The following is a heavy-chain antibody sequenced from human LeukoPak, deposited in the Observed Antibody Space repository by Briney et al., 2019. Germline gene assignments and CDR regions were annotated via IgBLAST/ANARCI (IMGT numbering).Heavy chain of an antibody. CDR2: IYDSGNIYDSRIT. J-gene: IGHJ1*01. CDR1: GGSISGYY. D-gene: IGHD5-24*01. Sequence: SETLSLTCTVSGGSISGYYWNWIRQSPGKGLEWIGNIYDSGNIYDSRITKYNPSLNSRVSISVDMSKSQFTLKLSSVTAADTAVYYCSGDAPRDGYNYAEYFQHWGRGTLVTVSS. CDR3: SGDAPRDGYNYAEYFQH. V-gene: IGHV4-59*01.